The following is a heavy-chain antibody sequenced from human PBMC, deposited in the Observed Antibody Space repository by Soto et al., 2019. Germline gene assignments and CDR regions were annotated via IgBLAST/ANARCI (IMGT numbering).Heavy chain of an antibody. CDR2: INPNSGGT. Sequence: APVKGSCKASGYTFTGYYMHSLRQAPGQGLEWMGWINPNSGGTNYAQKFQGWVTMTRDTSISTAYMELSRLRSDDTAVYYCARVGRTGAFDIWGKGTMVTVSS. J-gene: IGHJ3*02. CDR3: ARVGRTGAFDI. CDR1: GYTFTGYY. V-gene: IGHV1-2*04. D-gene: IGHD3-9*01.